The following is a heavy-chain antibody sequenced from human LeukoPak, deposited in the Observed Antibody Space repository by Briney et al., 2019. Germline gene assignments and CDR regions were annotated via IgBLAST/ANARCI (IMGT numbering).Heavy chain of an antibody. CDR3: AKSYSTGWYSHAG. J-gene: IGHJ4*02. CDR2: IKGSGSST. V-gene: IGHV3-23*01. D-gene: IGHD6-19*01. CDR1: GLTFSTYD. Sequence: GGSLRLSCAAPGLTFSTYDINWVRQAPGKGLESVAAIKGSGSSTFYADSVRGRFTISRDNSKSTLYLQMNSLRGDDTAFYYCAKSYSTGWYSHAGWGQGTLVTVSS.